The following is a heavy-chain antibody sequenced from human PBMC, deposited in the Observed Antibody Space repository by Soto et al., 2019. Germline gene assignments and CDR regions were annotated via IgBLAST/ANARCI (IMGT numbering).Heavy chain of an antibody. D-gene: IGHD3-3*01. Sequence: EVQLVESGGGLVEPGGSLRLSCAVSGFTFRDYSMNWVRQAPGKGLEWVASVSDSSSYIYYSDSVKGRFTVSRDNARNSLYLQMNRLRVEDSAVYYCTRDDFWSASSVGFDIWGQGTVVTVSS. J-gene: IGHJ3*02. V-gene: IGHV3-21*02. CDR1: GFTFRDYS. CDR2: VSDSSSYI. CDR3: TRDDFWSASSVGFDI.